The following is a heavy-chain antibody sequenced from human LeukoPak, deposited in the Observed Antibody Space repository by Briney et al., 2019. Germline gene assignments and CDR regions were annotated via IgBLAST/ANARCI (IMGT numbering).Heavy chain of an antibody. V-gene: IGHV3-23*01. Sequence: PGGSLRLSCAASGFTFSSYAMSWVRQAPGKGLEWVSAISGSGGSTYYADSVKGRFTISRDNSKNTLYLQMNSLRAEDTAIYYCAKDRSSGWPMNNNWLDPWGQGTTVTVSS. CDR2: ISGSGGST. CDR3: AKDRSSGWPMNNNWLDP. J-gene: IGHJ5*01. CDR1: GFTFSSYA. D-gene: IGHD6-19*01.